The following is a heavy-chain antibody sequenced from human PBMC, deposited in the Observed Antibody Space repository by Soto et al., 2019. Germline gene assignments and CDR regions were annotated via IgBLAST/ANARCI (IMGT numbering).Heavy chain of an antibody. CDR1: GVSLTTSGMC. D-gene: IGHD3-3*01. V-gene: IGHV2-70*01. CDR2: IDWDDDK. Sequence: SGPTLVNPTLTLTLTCTVSGVSLTTSGMCVSWIRQPPGKALEWLALIDWDDDKYYNTSLQTRLTISKDPSKNQVVLTMTNMDRVDTATYYCARIVGVDEAYDMWGQGTMVTVSS. J-gene: IGHJ3*02. CDR3: ARIVGVDEAYDM.